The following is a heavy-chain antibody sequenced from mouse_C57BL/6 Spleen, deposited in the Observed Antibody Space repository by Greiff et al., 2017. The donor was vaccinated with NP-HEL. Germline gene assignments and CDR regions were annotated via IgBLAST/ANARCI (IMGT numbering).Heavy chain of an antibody. CDR1: GYTFTSYW. CDR2: IDPSDSYT. Sequence: LQLQQPGAELVMPGASVKLSCKASGYTFTSYWMHWVKQRPGQGLEWIGEIDPSDSYTNYNQKFKGKSTLTVDKSSSTAYMQLSSLTSEDSAVYYCAKGGLLLFAYWGQGTLVTVSA. V-gene: IGHV1-69*01. D-gene: IGHD1-1*01. J-gene: IGHJ3*01. CDR3: AKGGLLLFAY.